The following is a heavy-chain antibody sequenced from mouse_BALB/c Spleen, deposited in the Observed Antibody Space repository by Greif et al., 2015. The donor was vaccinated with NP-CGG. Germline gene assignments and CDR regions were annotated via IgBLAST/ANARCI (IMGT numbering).Heavy chain of an antibody. CDR1: GYTFTDYA. V-gene: IGHV1S137*01. J-gene: IGHJ4*01. CDR3: ARRGGYGNLYYAMDY. D-gene: IGHD2-1*01. Sequence: QVQLQQSGAELVRPGVSVKISCKGSGYTFTDYAMHWVKQSHAKSLEWIGVISTYYGDASYNQKFKGKATMTVGKSSSTADMELARLTSEDSAIYYCARRGGYGNLYYAMDYWGQGTSVTVSS. CDR2: ISTYYGDA.